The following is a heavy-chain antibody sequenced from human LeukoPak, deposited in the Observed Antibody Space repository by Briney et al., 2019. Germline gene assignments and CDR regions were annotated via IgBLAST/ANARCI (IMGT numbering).Heavy chain of an antibody. CDR2: IYYSGST. D-gene: IGHD4-11*01. CDR3: ARQNSIGYYYYYMDV. J-gene: IGHJ6*03. CDR1: GGSTSSSSYY. V-gene: IGHV4-39*01. Sequence: SETLSLTCTVSGGSTSSSSYYWGWIRQPPGKGLEWIGSIYYSGSTYYNPSLKSRVTISVDTSKNQFSLKLSSVTAADTAVYYCARQNSIGYYYYYMDVWGKGTTVTVSS.